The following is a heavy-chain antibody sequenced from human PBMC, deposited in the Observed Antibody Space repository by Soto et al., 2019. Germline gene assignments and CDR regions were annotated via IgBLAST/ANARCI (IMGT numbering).Heavy chain of an antibody. CDR2: INHSGST. CDR3: ACITGTTEFDP. Sequence: SETLSLTCAVYGGSFSGYYWSWIRQPPGKGLEWIGEINHSGSTNYNPSLKSRVTISVDTSKNQFSLKLSSVTAADTAVYYCACITGTTEFDPWGQRTLVTVSS. V-gene: IGHV4-34*01. CDR1: GGSFSGYY. J-gene: IGHJ5*02. D-gene: IGHD1-7*01.